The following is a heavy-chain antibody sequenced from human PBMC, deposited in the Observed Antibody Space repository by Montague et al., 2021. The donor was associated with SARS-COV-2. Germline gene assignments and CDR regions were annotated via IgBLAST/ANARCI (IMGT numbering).Heavy chain of an antibody. D-gene: IGHD4-17*01. J-gene: IGHJ4*02. CDR2: IYDSGST. Sequence: SETLYLTCIVSGRSVRSYYWSWIRQPPGKGLEWIGNIYDSGSTNXXPSLKSRVTISVDTSKNQFSLKLSSVTAADTAVYYCARENTVTTFGGPYYIDSWGQGTLVTVSA. V-gene: IGHV4-59*02. CDR3: ARENTVTTFGGPYYIDS. CDR1: GRSVRSYY.